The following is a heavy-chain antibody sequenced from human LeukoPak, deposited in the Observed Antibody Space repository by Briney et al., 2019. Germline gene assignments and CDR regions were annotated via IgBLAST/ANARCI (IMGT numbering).Heavy chain of an antibody. CDR2: ISWNSGSI. CDR1: GFTFDDYA. Sequence: PGRSLRLSCAASGFTFDDYAMHWVRQAPGKGLEWVSGISWNSGSIGYADSVKGRFTISRDNAKNSLYLQMNSLRAEDTALYYCAKDMRDLYYGSGVWGVFDYWGQGTLVTVSS. J-gene: IGHJ4*02. V-gene: IGHV3-9*01. D-gene: IGHD3-10*01. CDR3: AKDMRDLYYGSGVWGVFDY.